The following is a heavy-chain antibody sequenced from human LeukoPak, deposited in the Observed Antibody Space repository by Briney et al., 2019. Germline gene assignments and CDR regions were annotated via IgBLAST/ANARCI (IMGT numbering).Heavy chain of an antibody. J-gene: IGHJ1*01. CDR3: ARQGTNTGNYLSYFQH. CDR2: IDYSGST. V-gene: IGHV4-39*01. CDR1: GVSISSSNYY. D-gene: IGHD1-26*01. Sequence: PSETVSLACTVSGVSISSSNYYWAWIRQPPGKGLEWIGSIDYSGSTYYNSSLKSRVIISEDTSKNHFSLRLSSVSASDTAVYYCARQGTNTGNYLSYFQHWGKGTLVTVSS.